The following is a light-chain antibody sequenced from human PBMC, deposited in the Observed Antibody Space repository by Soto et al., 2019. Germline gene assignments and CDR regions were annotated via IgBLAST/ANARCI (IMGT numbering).Light chain of an antibody. Sequence: EIVLTQSPGTLSLFSGERATLSCRASQSVNSDLAWYQQKPGQAPRLLIYGASTRATGIPARFSGSGSGTEFTLTISSLQSEDYAVYYCHQYNNWPPWTFGQGTKVDIK. CDR3: HQYNNWPPWT. CDR1: QSVNSD. J-gene: IGKJ1*01. V-gene: IGKV3-15*01. CDR2: GAS.